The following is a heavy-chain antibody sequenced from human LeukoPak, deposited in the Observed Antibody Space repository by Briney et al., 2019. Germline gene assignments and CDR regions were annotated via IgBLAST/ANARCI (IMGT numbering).Heavy chain of an antibody. J-gene: IGHJ4*02. D-gene: IGHD3-10*01. V-gene: IGHV4-34*01. CDR1: GGSFSGYY. Sequence: SETLSLTCAVYGGSFSGYYWSWIRQPPGKGLEWIGEINHSGSTNYNPSLKSRVTISVDTSKNQFSLKLSSVTAADTAVYYCARSRHPLLWFEESMQGGFDYWGQGTLVTVSS. CDR2: INHSGST. CDR3: ARSRHPLLWFEESMQGGFDY.